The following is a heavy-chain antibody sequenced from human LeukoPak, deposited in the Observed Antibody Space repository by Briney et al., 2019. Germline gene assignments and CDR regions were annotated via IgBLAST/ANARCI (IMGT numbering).Heavy chain of an antibody. CDR1: GGPISSSSYY. CDR3: ARDEYGDFQGFDF. Sequence: PSETLSLTCTVSGGPISSSSYYWGWIRQPPGKGLEWIGSIYYSGSTYYNPSLKSRVTISVDTSKNQFSLKLSSVTAADTAVYYCARDEYGDFQGFDFWGQGTRVTVSS. D-gene: IGHD4-17*01. V-gene: IGHV4-39*02. CDR2: IYYSGST. J-gene: IGHJ4*02.